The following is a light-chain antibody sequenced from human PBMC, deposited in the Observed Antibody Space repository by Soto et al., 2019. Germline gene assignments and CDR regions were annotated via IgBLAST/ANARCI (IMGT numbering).Light chain of an antibody. CDR1: QSVSSSY. CDR2: GAS. J-gene: IGKJ1*01. V-gene: IGKV3-20*01. CDR3: QKYGSPPPWGT. Sequence: EIVLTQSPGTLSLSPGERATLSCRASQSVSSSYLAWYQQKPGQAPRLLIYGASSRATGIPDRFSGSASGTDFTLTISRLEPEDFAVYYCQKYGSPPPWGTFGQGTKVAIK.